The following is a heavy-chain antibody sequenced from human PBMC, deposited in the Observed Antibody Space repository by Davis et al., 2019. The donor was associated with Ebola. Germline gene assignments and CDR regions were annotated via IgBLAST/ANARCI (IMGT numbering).Heavy chain of an antibody. V-gene: IGHV3-33*08. CDR1: GFTFSSYD. CDR2: IWYDGSNK. CDR3: ARGVRHQWLHLDY. D-gene: IGHD2-8*01. Sequence: GESLKISCAASGFTFSSYDMHWVRQAPGKGLEWVAVIWYDGSNKYYADSVKGRFTISRDNSKNTLYLQMNSLRAEDTAVYYCARGVRHQWLHLDYWGQGTLVTVSS. J-gene: IGHJ4*02.